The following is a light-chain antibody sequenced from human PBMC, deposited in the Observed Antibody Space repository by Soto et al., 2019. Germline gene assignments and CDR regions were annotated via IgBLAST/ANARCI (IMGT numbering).Light chain of an antibody. V-gene: IGKV1-39*01. J-gene: IGKJ5*01. Sequence: DIQMTQSPSSLSATVGDRVTITCRASQSISFYLNWYQQKPGKAPNLLIYSTSSLQSGVPSRFSGSGSGTDFNLTISSLQPQDFATYHCQQRYVTPLTFGQGTRLEIK. CDR2: STS. CDR3: QQRYVTPLT. CDR1: QSISFY.